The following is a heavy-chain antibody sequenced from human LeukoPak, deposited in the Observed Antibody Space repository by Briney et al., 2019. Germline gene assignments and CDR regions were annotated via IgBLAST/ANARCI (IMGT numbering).Heavy chain of an antibody. V-gene: IGHV4-39*07. CDR1: GGSISSSSYY. J-gene: IGHJ5*02. CDR3: ARSIAKLDWFDP. D-gene: IGHD6-6*01. CDR2: IYYSGST. Sequence: SETLSLTRTVSGGSISSSSYYWGWIRQPPGKGLEWIGSIYYSGSTYYNPSLKSRVTISVDTSKNQFSLKLSSVTAADTAVYYCARSIAKLDWFDPWGQGTLVTVSS.